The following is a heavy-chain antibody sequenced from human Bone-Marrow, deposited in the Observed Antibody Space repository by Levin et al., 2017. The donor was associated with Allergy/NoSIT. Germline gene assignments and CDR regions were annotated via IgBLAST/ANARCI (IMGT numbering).Heavy chain of an antibody. J-gene: IGHJ4*02. CDR2: VSYDGSDE. CDR1: GFDFSFYG. Sequence: GESLKISCAASGFDFSFYGMHWVRQAPGKGLEWVAVVSYDGSDEYYADSVKGRFTISRDNSKNTVFLEMNSLSAEDAAVYYCAKDLSKDWLGFDYWGQGALVTVSS. V-gene: IGHV3-30*18. CDR3: AKDLSKDWLGFDY. D-gene: IGHD6-19*01.